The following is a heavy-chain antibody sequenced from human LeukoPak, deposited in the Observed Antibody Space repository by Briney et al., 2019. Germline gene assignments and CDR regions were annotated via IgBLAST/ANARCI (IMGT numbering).Heavy chain of an antibody. CDR3: AREVHGYYYDSSGYYIFDY. CDR1: GGSISSSSYY. Sequence: PSETLSLTCTVSGGSISSSSYYWGWIRQPPGKGLEWIGYIYYSGSTNYNPSLKSRVTISVDTSKNQFSLKLSSVTAADTAVYYCAREVHGYYYDSSGYYIFDYWGQGTLVTVSS. D-gene: IGHD3-22*01. CDR2: IYYSGST. V-gene: IGHV4-61*01. J-gene: IGHJ4*02.